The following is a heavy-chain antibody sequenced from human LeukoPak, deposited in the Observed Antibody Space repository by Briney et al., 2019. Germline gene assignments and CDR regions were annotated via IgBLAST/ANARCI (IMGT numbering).Heavy chain of an antibody. CDR1: GFTFSSYW. D-gene: IGHD5-12*01. CDR3: ARGKYGGYFIDY. CDR2: IKPDGSDT. Sequence: PGGSLRHSRAASGFTFSSYWIHWVRQAPGKELVWVSRIKPDGSDTNYADSVKGRFTTSRDNAKNTVYLQMNSLRAEDTAVYYCARGKYGGYFIDYWGQGTLVTVSS. V-gene: IGHV3-74*01. J-gene: IGHJ4*02.